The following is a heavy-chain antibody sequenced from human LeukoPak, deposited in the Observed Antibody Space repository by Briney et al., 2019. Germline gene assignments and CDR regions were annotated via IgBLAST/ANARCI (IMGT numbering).Heavy chain of an antibody. J-gene: IGHJ4*02. Sequence: SETLSLTCTVSGGSVSSGSYYWSWIRQPPGKGLEWIGYIYYSGSTNYNPSLKSRVTISVDTSKNQFSLKLSSVTAADTAVYYCARDYVGYSSSWYGPSFDYWGQGTLVTVSS. CDR2: IYYSGST. CDR3: ARDYVGYSSSWYGPSFDY. D-gene: IGHD6-13*01. CDR1: GGSVSSGSYY. V-gene: IGHV4-61*01.